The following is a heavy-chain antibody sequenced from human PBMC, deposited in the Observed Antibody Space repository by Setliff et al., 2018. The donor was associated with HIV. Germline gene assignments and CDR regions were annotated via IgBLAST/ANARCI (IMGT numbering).Heavy chain of an antibody. J-gene: IGHJ3*02. CDR1: GYTFTSYY. CDR3: ARVFVLPDIVVVLDAFDI. V-gene: IGHV1-46*01. Sequence: ASVKVSCKASGYTFTSYYMHWVRQAPGQGLEWMGIINPSGGSTSYAQKFQGRVTMTTDTSTSTVYMELSSLRSDDTAEYYCARVFVLPDIVVVLDAFDIWGQGTMVTVSS. CDR2: INPSGGST. D-gene: IGHD2-21*01.